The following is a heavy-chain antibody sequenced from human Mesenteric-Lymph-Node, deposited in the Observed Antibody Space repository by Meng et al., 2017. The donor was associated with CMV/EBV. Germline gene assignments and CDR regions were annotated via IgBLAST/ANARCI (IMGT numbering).Heavy chain of an antibody. V-gene: IGHV3-30*02. CDR2: IRHDESDA. D-gene: IGHD6-6*01. J-gene: IGHJ4*02. CDR3: ARDLYSSSLDY. CDR1: GFTFTNYD. Sequence: GESLKISCSASGFTFTNYDMHWVRQAPGKGLEWLAFIRHDESDAYYAHSVKGRFTISRDNSKNTLYLQMNSLRAEDTAVYYCARDLYSSSLDYWGQGTLVTVSS.